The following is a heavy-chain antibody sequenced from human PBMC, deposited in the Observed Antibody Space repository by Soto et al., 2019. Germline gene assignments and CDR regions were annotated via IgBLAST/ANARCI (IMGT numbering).Heavy chain of an antibody. CDR3: AREDSIIIPAVSDF. Sequence: GGSLRLSCVVSGFTSNNYGINWVRQAPGKGLEWVSTVSKSDYTYYSDSVKGRFTISRDNAKNSVSLQMNTLRAEDTAVYYCAREDSIIIPAVSDFWGQGTLVTVS. J-gene: IGHJ4*02. CDR1: GFTSNNYG. CDR2: VSKSDYT. V-gene: IGHV3-21*01. D-gene: IGHD2-2*01.